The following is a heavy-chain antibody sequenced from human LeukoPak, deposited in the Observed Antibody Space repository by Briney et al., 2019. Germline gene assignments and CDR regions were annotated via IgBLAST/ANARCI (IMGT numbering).Heavy chain of an antibody. J-gene: IGHJ6*02. CDR1: GYTFTGYY. CDR2: INPNSGGT. Sequence: ASVKVSCKASGYTFTGYYMHWVRQAPGQGLEWMGWINPNSGGTNYAQKFQGRVTMTRDTSISTAYMEQSRLRSDDMAVYYCARDTTGTTDYYYGMDVWGQGTTVTVSS. D-gene: IGHD1-1*01. V-gene: IGHV1-2*02. CDR3: ARDTTGTTDYYYGMDV.